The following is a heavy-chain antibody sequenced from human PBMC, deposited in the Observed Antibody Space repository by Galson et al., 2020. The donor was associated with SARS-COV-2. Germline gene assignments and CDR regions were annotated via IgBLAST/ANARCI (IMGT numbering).Heavy chain of an antibody. J-gene: IGHJ6*03. CDR3: ATSYYDFWSGYSPDYYYYYMDV. Sequence: GGSLRLSCAASGLTFSSYGMHWVRQAPGKGLEWVAFIRYDGSNKYYADPVKGRFTISRDNSKNTLYLQMNSLRAEDTAVYYCATSYYDFWSGYSPDYYYYYMDVWGKGTTVTVSS. CDR1: GLTFSSYG. D-gene: IGHD3-3*01. V-gene: IGHV3-30*02. CDR2: IRYDGSNK.